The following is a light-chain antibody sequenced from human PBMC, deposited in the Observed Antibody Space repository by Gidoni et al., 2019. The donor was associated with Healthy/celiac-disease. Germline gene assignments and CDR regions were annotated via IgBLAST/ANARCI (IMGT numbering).Light chain of an antibody. CDR3: SSYTSSSTLG. J-gene: IGLJ1*01. CDR1: SSDVGGYNY. Sequence: QSALTQPASVSGSPGQSITISFTGTSSDVGGYNYVSWYQQHPGKAPKLMIYDVSNRPSGVSNRFSGSKSGNTASLTISGLQAEDEADYYCSSYTSSSTLGFGTGTKVTV. CDR2: DVS. V-gene: IGLV2-14*03.